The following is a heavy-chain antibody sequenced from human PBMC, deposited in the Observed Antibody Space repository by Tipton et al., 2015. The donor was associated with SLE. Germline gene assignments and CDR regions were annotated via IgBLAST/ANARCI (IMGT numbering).Heavy chain of an antibody. CDR3: ARQDSSSWSPLDY. V-gene: IGHV4-59*08. Sequence: LRLSCTVSGGSISSYYWSWIRQPPGKGLEWIGYIYYSGSTNYNPSLKSRVTISVDTSKNQFSLKLSSVTAADTAVYYCARQDSSSWSPLDYWGQGTLVTVSS. J-gene: IGHJ4*02. D-gene: IGHD6-13*01. CDR2: IYYSGST. CDR1: GGSISSYY.